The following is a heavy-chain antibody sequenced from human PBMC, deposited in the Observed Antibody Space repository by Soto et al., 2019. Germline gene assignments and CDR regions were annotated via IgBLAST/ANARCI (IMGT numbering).Heavy chain of an antibody. V-gene: IGHV3-7*01. CDR2: IKVDGSEK. D-gene: IGHD3-22*01. J-gene: IGHJ4*02. CDR3: TRDSYDSSGYYYDFFDY. CDR1: GFTFSSHW. Sequence: GGSLRLSCAASGFTFSSHWMSWVRQAPGKGLEWVANIKVDGSEKYYVDSVRGRFSISRDNAKDSLYLQMNSLRAEDTAVYYCTRDSYDSSGYYYDFFDYWGQGTLVTVPS.